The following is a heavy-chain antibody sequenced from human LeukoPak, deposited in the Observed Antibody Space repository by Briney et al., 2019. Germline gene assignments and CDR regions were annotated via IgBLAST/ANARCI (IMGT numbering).Heavy chain of an antibody. J-gene: IGHJ3*02. D-gene: IGHD3-22*01. V-gene: IGHV3-9*01. CDR3: AKGGYYYDSSGYYFGAFDI. CDR2: ISWNSGSV. Sequence: GGSLRLSCAASGFTFDDYAMQWVRQAPGKGLEWVSGISWNSGSVGYADSVKGRFTISRDNSKNTLYLQMNSLRAEDTAVYYCAKGGYYYDSSGYYFGAFDIWGQGTMVTVSS. CDR1: GFTFDDYA.